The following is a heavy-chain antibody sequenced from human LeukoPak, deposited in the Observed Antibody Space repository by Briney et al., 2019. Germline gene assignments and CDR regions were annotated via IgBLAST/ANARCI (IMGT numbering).Heavy chain of an antibody. CDR3: AREGDGSGSYWYNWFDP. V-gene: IGHV1-18*01. CDR1: GYSFTTYG. D-gene: IGHD3-10*01. J-gene: IGHJ5*02. Sequence: RASVKVSCKASGYSFTTYGISWVRQAPGQGLEWMGWISAYNANTNYALKLQGRVTMTTDTSTSTAYMELRSLRSEDTAVYYCAREGDGSGSYWYNWFDPWGQGTLVTVSS. CDR2: ISAYNANT.